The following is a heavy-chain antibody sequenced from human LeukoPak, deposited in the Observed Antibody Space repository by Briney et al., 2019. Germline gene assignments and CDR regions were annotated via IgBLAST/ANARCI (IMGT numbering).Heavy chain of an antibody. CDR3: ARMGPVYSYYYMDV. CDR1: GGSISSGSYY. J-gene: IGHJ6*03. V-gene: IGHV4-61*02. D-gene: IGHD3-16*01. Sequence: SQTLSLTCTVSGGSISSGSYYWSWIRQPAGKGLEWIGRIYTSGSTNYNPSLKSRVTISVDTSKNQFSLKLSSVTAADTALYFCARMGPVYSYYYMDVWGKGTTVTVSS. CDR2: IYTSGST.